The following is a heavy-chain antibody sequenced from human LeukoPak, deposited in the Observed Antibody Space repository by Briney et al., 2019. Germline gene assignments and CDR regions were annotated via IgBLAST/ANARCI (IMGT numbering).Heavy chain of an antibody. CDR2: IYPGDSDT. D-gene: IGHD2-2*01. J-gene: IGHJ5*02. V-gene: IGHV5-51*01. Sequence: HGESLKISCKASGYTFTSYWIGWVRQMPGKGLEWMGIIYPGDSDTKYSPSFQGQVTISVDKSISTAYLQWSSLKASDTAMYYCARHGGGYCRSTSCYLFDPWGQGTLVTVSP. CDR1: GYTFTSYW. CDR3: ARHGGGYCRSTSCYLFDP.